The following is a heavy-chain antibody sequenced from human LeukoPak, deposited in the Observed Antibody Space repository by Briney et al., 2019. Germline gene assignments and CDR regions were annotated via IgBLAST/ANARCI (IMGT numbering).Heavy chain of an antibody. CDR1: GYSFSTYG. Sequence: ASVKVSCKTSGYSFSTYGISWVRQAPGQGLEWMGWISAYNGNTNYAQKFQGRVTMTTDTSTSTAHLEMRSLRPDDTAVYYCARETIEAFDVWGQGTMVTVS. J-gene: IGHJ3*01. CDR3: ARETIEAFDV. V-gene: IGHV1-18*01. CDR2: ISAYNGNT. D-gene: IGHD4/OR15-4a*01.